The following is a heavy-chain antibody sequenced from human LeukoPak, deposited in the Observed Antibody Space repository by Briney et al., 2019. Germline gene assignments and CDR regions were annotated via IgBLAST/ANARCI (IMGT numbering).Heavy chain of an antibody. D-gene: IGHD6-6*01. V-gene: IGHV4-34*01. CDR2: INHSGST. J-gene: IGHJ6*03. CDR3: ARGLEYSSSSRYYYYMDV. Sequence: SETLSLTCAVYGGSFSGYYWSWIRQPPGKGREWMGEINHSGSTNYNPSLKSRVTISVDTSKNQFSLKLSSVTAADTAVYCCARGLEYSSSSRYYYYMDVWGKGTTVTVSS. CDR1: GGSFSGYY.